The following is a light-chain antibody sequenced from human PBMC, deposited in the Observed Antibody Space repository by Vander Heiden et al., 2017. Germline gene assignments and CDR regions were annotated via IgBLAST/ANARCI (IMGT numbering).Light chain of an antibody. CDR1: QRALYSSNIRNY. V-gene: IGKV4-1*01. CDR2: WAS. J-gene: IGKJ3*01. CDR3: QQYYSTPFT. Sequence: DLVMTQSPDSLAASLGQRATIYCKSSQRALYSSNIRNYLAWYQQKPGQPPKLLIYWASTRESGVPDQFSGSGSGTDFTLTISSLQAEDVAVYYCQQYYSTPFTFGPGTKVDIK.